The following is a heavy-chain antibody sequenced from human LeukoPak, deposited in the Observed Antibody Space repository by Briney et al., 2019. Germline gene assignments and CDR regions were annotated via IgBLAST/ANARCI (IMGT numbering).Heavy chain of an antibody. Sequence: SETLSLTCTVSGGSISSYYWSWIRQPAGKGLEWIGRIYTSGSTNYNPSLKSRVTMSVDTSENQFSLKLSSVTAADTAVYYCARGVAAAGTFYYGMDVWGQGTTVTVSS. CDR2: IYTSGST. CDR3: ARGVAAAGTFYYGMDV. CDR1: GGSISSYY. V-gene: IGHV4-4*07. D-gene: IGHD6-13*01. J-gene: IGHJ6*02.